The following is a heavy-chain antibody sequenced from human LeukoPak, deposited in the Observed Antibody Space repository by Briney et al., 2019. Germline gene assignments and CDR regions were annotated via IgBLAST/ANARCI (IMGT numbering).Heavy chain of an antibody. Sequence: PGGSLRLSCAASGFTFSSYAMSWVRQAPGRGLEWVSAISGSGGSTYYADSVKGRFTISRDNSKNTLYLQMNSLRAEDTAVYYCAKDLGSSSIFDYWGQGTLVTVSS. CDR2: ISGSGGST. CDR1: GFTFSSYA. J-gene: IGHJ4*02. CDR3: AKDLGSSSIFDY. V-gene: IGHV3-23*01. D-gene: IGHD6-13*01.